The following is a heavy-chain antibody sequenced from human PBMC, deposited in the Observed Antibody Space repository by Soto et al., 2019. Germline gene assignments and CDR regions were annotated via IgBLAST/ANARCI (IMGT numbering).Heavy chain of an antibody. Sequence: SETLSLTCTVSGGTISSSSYSLGWIRPPPGKGLEWIGTVYYSGSTNCNPSLKSRVTISVDTSKNHFSLKLTSVTAADTAVYYCARDKITGLFDYWGQGTLVTVSS. CDR1: GGTISSSSYS. D-gene: IGHD2-8*02. CDR2: VYYSGST. CDR3: ARDKITGLFDY. V-gene: IGHV4-39*02. J-gene: IGHJ4*02.